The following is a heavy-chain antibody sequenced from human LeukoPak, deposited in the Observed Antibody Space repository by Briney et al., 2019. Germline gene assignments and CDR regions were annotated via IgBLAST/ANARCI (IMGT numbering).Heavy chain of an antibody. J-gene: IGHJ6*04. V-gene: IGHV1-8*01. CDR3: ARADWDAPMDV. CDR1: GYTFTSYD. D-gene: IGHD1-1*01. Sequence: ASVKVSCKASGYTFTSYDINWVRQATGQGLEWMGWMNPNSGNTGHAQKFQGRVTMTRNTSISTAYMELSSLRSEDTAVYYCARADWDAPMDVWGKGTTVTVSS. CDR2: MNPNSGNT.